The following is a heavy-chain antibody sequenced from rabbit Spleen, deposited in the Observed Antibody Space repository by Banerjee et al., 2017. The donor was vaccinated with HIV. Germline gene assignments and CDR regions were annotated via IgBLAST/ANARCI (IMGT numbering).Heavy chain of an antibody. Sequence: EESGGDLVQPGGSLKLSCKASGFDFSRTGVSWVRQAPGKGLEWIGYIEPIFGNTYYANWVNGRFTISSHNAQNTLYLQLSSLTAADTATYFCVRDQAGDADYGPYYLNLWGQGTLVTVS. CDR2: IEPIFGNT. CDR3: VRDQAGDADYGPYYLNL. CDR1: GFDFSRTG. J-gene: IGHJ4*01. D-gene: IGHD2-1*01. V-gene: IGHV1S47*01.